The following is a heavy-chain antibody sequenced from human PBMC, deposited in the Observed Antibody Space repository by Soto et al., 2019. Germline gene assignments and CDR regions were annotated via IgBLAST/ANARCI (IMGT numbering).Heavy chain of an antibody. J-gene: IGHJ5*02. CDR2: IYYSGNT. CDR3: ASHPYDFWSGYYRKKHFGWFDP. CDR1: GGSISSYY. D-gene: IGHD3-3*01. V-gene: IGHV4-59*08. Sequence: SETLSLTCTVSGGSISSYYWSWIRQPPGKGLEWIGYIYYSGNTNYNPSLQSRVTISVDTSKNQFSLKLSSVTAADTAVYYCASHPYDFWSGYYRKKHFGWFDPWGQGTLVTVSS.